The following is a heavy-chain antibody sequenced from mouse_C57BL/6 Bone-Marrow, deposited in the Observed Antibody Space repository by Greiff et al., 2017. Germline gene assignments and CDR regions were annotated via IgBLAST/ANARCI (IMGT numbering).Heavy chain of an antibody. CDR1: GFNIKDDY. CDR2: IDPENGDT. D-gene: IGHD1-1*01. CDR3: TSITTVVPFDY. J-gene: IGHJ2*01. Sequence: EVQLQESGAELVRPGASVKLSCTASGFNIKDDYMHWVKQRPEQGLEWIGWIDPENGDTEYAPKFQGKATITADTSSNTAYLQLSSLTSEDTAVYYCTSITTVVPFDYWGQGTTLTVSS. V-gene: IGHV14-4*01.